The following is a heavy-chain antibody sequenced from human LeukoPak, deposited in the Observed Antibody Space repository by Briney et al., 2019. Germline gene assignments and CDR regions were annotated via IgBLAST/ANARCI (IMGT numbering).Heavy chain of an antibody. CDR3: ARDSPYGYYDSSGYDY. Sequence: KPSETLSLTRTVSGGSISSGSYYWSWIRQPAGKGLEWIGRIYTSGSTNYNPSLKSRVTISVDTSKNQFSLKLSSVTAADTAVYYCARDSPYGYYDSSGYDYWGQGTLVTVSS. J-gene: IGHJ4*02. CDR2: IYTSGST. D-gene: IGHD3-22*01. CDR1: GGSISSGSYY. V-gene: IGHV4-61*02.